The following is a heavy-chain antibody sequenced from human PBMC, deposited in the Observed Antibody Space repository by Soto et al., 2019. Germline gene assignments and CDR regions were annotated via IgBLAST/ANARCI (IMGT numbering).Heavy chain of an antibody. J-gene: IGHJ3*02. D-gene: IGHD6-13*01. Sequence: HPGGSLRLSCAASGFTFSSYAMSWVRQAPGKGLEWVSAFSVSGGSTYYADSVKGRFTISIDNSNNTLYLQMNILRAEDTAVYYCAKDTVIAAAGTDAFDIWGQGTMVTVSS. V-gene: IGHV3-23*01. CDR1: GFTFSSYA. CDR2: FSVSGGST. CDR3: AKDTVIAAAGTDAFDI.